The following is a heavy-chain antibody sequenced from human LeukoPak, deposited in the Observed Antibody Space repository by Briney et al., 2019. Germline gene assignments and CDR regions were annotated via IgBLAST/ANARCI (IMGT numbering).Heavy chain of an antibody. D-gene: IGHD2-15*01. J-gene: IGHJ3*02. V-gene: IGHV3-9*01. CDR1: GFTFDDYA. CDR2: ISWNSGSI. Sequence: PGRSLRLSCAASGFTFDDYAMHWVRQAPGKGLEWVSGISWNSGSIGYADSVKGRFTISRDNAKNSLYLQMNSLRAEDTALYYCAKVVVVAATTLFDAFDIWGQGTMVTVSS. CDR3: AKVVVVAATTLFDAFDI.